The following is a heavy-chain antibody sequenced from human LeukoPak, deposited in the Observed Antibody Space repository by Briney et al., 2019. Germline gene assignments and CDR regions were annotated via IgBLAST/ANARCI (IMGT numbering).Heavy chain of an antibody. CDR3: ARDMGAVASGGWFDP. J-gene: IGHJ5*02. D-gene: IGHD6-19*01. CDR1: GFTFSSYA. Sequence: SGRSLRLSCAASGFTFSSYAMHWVRQAPGKGLEWVAVISYDGSNKYYADSVKGRFTISRDNSKNTLYLQMNSLRAEDTAVYYCARDMGAVASGGWFDPWGQGTLVTVSS. CDR2: ISYDGSNK. V-gene: IGHV3-30-3*01.